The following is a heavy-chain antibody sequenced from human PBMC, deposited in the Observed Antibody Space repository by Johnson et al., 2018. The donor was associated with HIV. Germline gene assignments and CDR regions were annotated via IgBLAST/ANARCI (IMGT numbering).Heavy chain of an antibody. J-gene: IGHJ3*02. CDR1: GFTFDDYG. CDR2: INWNGGST. CDR3: ARATAYGGRVDGLDI. D-gene: IGHD4-23*01. Sequence: VQLVESGGGLIQPGGSLRLSCAASGFTFDDYGMSWVRQAPGKGLEWVSGINWNGGSTTYADSVKGRFIISRDNAKNSLDLQMNSLRGEDTALYYCARATAYGGRVDGLDIWGQGTLVTVSS. V-gene: IGHV3-20*04.